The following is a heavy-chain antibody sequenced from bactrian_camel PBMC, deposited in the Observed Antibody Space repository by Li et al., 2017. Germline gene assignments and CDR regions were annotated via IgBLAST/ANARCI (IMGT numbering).Heavy chain of an antibody. D-gene: IGHD2*01. Sequence: HVQLVESGGGSVQAGGSLRLSCAASGYRPYCMGWFRLAPGKEREAVAAIAFGRGIYYADFVKGRFTISQDNAKNTVYLQMNSLKPEDSAMYYCPADPLHMTNIHPGSVIPLFDYRGQGTQVTVS. CDR2: IAFGRGI. CDR3: PADPLHMTNIHPGSVIPLFDY. CDR1: GYRPYC. V-gene: IGHV3S53*01. J-gene: IGHJ4*01.